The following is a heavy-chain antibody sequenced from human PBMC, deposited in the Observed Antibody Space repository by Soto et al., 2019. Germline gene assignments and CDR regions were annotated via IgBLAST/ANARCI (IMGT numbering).Heavy chain of an antibody. CDR3: ARAEEGKYCSSTSCTFGP. J-gene: IGHJ5*02. D-gene: IGHD2-2*01. V-gene: IGHV6-1*01. CDR1: GDSVSSNSAA. Sequence: SQTLSLTCAISGDSVSSNSAAWNWIRQSPSRGLEWLGRTYYRSKWYNDYAVSVKSRITINPDTSKNQFSLQLNSVTPEDTAVYYCARAEEGKYCSSTSCTFGPWRQGTLVTVSS. CDR2: TYYRSKWYN.